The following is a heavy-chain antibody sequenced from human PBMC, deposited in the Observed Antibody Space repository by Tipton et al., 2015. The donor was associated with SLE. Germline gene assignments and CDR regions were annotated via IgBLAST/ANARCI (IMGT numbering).Heavy chain of an antibody. V-gene: IGHV3-33*01. CDR1: GFTFSNYG. D-gene: IGHD5-18*01. CDR2: IWYDGSDK. J-gene: IGHJ4*02. Sequence: SGFTFSNYGMHWVRQAPGKGLEWVAFIWYDGSDKYYADSVKGRFTISRDNAKNTVYLQMNSLRAEDTAVYYCVREGDTAFDYWGQGTLVTVSS. CDR3: VREGDTAFDY.